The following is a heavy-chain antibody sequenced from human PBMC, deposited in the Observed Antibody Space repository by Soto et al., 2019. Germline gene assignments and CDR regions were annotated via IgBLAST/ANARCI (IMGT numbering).Heavy chain of an antibody. CDR3: AKSPFRTGTPDY. CDR1: GFSFDDYA. CDR2: ISWNSGSI. J-gene: IGHJ4*02. Sequence: EVQLVESGGGLVQPGRSLRLSCAASGFSFDDYAMHWVRQAPGKGLEWVSGISWNSGSIGYADSVKGRFTISRDNAKNSLYLQMNSLRAEDTALYYCAKSPFRTGTPDYWGQGTLVTVSS. V-gene: IGHV3-9*01. D-gene: IGHD1-1*01.